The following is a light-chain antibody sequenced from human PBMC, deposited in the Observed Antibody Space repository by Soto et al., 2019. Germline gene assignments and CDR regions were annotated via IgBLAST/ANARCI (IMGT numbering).Light chain of an antibody. J-gene: IGLJ2*01. CDR2: SDS. CDR3: AAWDDSLNGVV. CDR1: SSNIGSST. Sequence: QSVLTQPPSASGTPGQRVTISCSGSSSNIGSSTVSWYQHLTGTAPKLLIYSDSQRPSGVPDRFSGSKSGTSASLAITGLQSEDEADYYCAAWDDSLNGVVFGGGTKVTVL. V-gene: IGLV1-44*01.